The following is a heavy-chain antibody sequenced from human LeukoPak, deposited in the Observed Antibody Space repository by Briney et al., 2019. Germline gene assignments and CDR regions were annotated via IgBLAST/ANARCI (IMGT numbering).Heavy chain of an antibody. D-gene: IGHD2-2*01. CDR1: GYTFTIYG. Sequence: ASVTVSSTASGYTFTIYGISWVRQAPGQGLEWMGWISAYNGNTNYAQKLQGRVTMTTDTSTSTAYMELRSLRSDDTAVYYCARGGYCSSTSCSGGFDYWGQGTLVTVSS. V-gene: IGHV1-18*01. CDR2: ISAYNGNT. CDR3: ARGGYCSSTSCSGGFDY. J-gene: IGHJ4*02.